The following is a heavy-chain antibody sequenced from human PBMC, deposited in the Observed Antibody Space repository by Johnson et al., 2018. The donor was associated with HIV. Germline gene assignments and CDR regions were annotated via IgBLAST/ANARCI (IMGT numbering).Heavy chain of an antibody. J-gene: IGHJ3*02. Sequence: VQLVESGGGVVQPGRSLRLSCAASGFTFSSYAMHWVRQAPGKGLEWVAVTWYDGSNKYYADSVKGRFTISRDNSKHTLYLQMNSLRADDTAVYYCAKGQVARGPLDIWGQGTMVTVSS. CDR1: GFTFSSYA. D-gene: IGHD2-15*01. CDR3: AKGQVARGPLDI. V-gene: IGHV3-30-3*01. CDR2: TWYDGSNK.